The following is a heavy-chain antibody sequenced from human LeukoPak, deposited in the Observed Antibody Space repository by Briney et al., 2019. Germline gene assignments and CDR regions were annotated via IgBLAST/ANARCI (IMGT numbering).Heavy chain of an antibody. Sequence: SETLSLTCTVSGDSINNNYWSWIRQPPGKGLEWIGYIYDSGSTKYNPSLKSRVTFSVDTSKNLFSLKLTSLTAADTAVYYCATCRDEFGGYGFTSWGQGTLVTVSS. J-gene: IGHJ5*02. D-gene: IGHD5-12*01. CDR3: ATCRDEFGGYGFTS. CDR1: GDSINNNY. CDR2: IYDSGST. V-gene: IGHV4-59*01.